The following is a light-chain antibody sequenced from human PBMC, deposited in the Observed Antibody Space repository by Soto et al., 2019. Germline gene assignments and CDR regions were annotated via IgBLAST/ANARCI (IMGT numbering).Light chain of an antibody. J-gene: IGKJ1*01. Sequence: EIVMTQSPATVSVSPGERATLSCRASQSFGTNLAWYQQTPGQAPRLLIYGASIRATGVPDRFSGSGSGTEFTLTISSLRSEDFAVYYCQQYDSSPKTFGQGTKVDIK. CDR3: QQYDSSPKT. CDR2: GAS. V-gene: IGKV3-15*01. CDR1: QSFGTN.